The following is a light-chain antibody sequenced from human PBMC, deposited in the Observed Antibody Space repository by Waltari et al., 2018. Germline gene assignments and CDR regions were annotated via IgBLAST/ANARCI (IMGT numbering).Light chain of an antibody. CDR3: QQHGTLPAT. CDR2: RAS. CDR1: QSVGSSS. Sequence: EIVLTQAPGTESLSPGERVTPACRASQSVGSSSLAWYQQKPGQAPRLVIYRASRRATGIPDRFSGSGSGTDFSLTISRLEPEDFAVYYCQQHGTLPATFGQGTKVEIK. J-gene: IGKJ1*01. V-gene: IGKV3-20*01.